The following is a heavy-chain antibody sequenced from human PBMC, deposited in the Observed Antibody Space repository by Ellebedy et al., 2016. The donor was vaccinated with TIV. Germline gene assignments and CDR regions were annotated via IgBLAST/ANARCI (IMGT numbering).Heavy chain of an antibody. D-gene: IGHD3-10*01. CDR1: GDTFKSYG. V-gene: IGHV1-69*13. CDR2: IFPPFDAT. Sequence: AASVKVSCKASGDTFKSYGISWVRQAPGQGLEWMGGIFPPFDATHYAQKFQGRVTITADESTTTAYMELNSLRSEDTAVYYCARGLLFGELLSAYYFDYWGQGTLVAVSS. CDR3: ARGLLFGELLSAYYFDY. J-gene: IGHJ4*02.